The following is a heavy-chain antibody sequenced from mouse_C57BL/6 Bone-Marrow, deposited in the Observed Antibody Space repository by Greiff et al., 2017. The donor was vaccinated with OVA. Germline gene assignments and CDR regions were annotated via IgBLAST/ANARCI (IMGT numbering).Heavy chain of an antibody. D-gene: IGHD1-1*01. Sequence: VQLQQPGAELVKPGASVKLSCKASGYTFTSYWMHWVKQRPGQGLEWIGMIHPNSGSTNYNEKFKSKATLTVDKSSSTAYMQLSSLTSENSAVYSCARRDGRAWFAYWGQGTLVTVSA. CDR2: IHPNSGST. CDR1: GYTFTSYW. V-gene: IGHV1-64*01. CDR3: ARRDGRAWFAY. J-gene: IGHJ3*01.